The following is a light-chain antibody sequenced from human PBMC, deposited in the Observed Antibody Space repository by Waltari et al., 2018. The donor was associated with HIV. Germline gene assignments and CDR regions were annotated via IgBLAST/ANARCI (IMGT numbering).Light chain of an antibody. V-gene: IGLV1-47*01. CDR3: AAWDDSVSGRV. J-gene: IGLJ3*02. Sequence: QSVLTQPPSASGTPGQRVTISCSGGSFNIGSNYVYWYQQFPGTAPRLLIYRNTLRPSGVPDRFSGSKSATSASLAISGLRSEDEADYFCAAWDDSVSGRVFGGGTKLTVL. CDR1: SFNIGSNY. CDR2: RNT.